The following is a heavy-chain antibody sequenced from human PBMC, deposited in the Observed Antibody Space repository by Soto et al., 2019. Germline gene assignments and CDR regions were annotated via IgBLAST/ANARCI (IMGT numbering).Heavy chain of an antibody. J-gene: IGHJ5*02. CDR2: MYYSGST. CDR1: GGSVSSNSDY. Sequence: SETLSLTCTVSGGSVSSNSDYWGWIRQSPGKGLEWIGSMYYSGSTYYNPSLRSRVTTSVDTSKNQFSLKLRYVTAADTAVYYCASGPIAAAGTHWFDPWGQGIQVTVS. D-gene: IGHD6-13*01. V-gene: IGHV4-39*01. CDR3: ASGPIAAAGTHWFDP.